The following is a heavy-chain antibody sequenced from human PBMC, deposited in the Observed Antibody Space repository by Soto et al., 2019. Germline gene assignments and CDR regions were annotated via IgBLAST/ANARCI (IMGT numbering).Heavy chain of an antibody. D-gene: IGHD6-25*01. J-gene: IGHJ4*02. V-gene: IGHV3-23*01. CDR1: GFSFTTFA. Sequence: GGSLRLPCAAFGFSFTTFAMSWVRQAPGQGLEWVSFMTGTGATIYYADSVNGRFTISRDNSKNTVFLQMNSLRGEDTAIYYWVKMIPVAAGPLAFDHWRQGALVTVSS. CDR2: MTGTGATI. CDR3: VKMIPVAAGPLAFDH.